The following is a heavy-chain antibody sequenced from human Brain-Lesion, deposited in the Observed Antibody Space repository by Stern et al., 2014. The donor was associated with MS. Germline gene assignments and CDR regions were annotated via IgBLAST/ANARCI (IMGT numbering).Heavy chain of an antibody. CDR1: GYTLTELS. Sequence: QLQLVESGAEVKKPGASVKVSCKVSGYTLTELSMPWARQAPSKGLDWIGGFDPADGETIYAQKFQGRVPLTEDTSKDTAHHALRSLRSEDTAVYYCATLSPGAGGNYCRRFDYWGQGTLVTVSS. J-gene: IGHJ4*02. CDR3: ATLSPGAGGNYCRRFDY. D-gene: IGHD1-26*01. V-gene: IGHV1-24*01. CDR2: FDPADGET.